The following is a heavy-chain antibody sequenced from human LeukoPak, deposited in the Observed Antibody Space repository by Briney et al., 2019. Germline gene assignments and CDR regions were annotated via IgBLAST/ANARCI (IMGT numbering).Heavy chain of an antibody. V-gene: IGHV1-2*06. CDR1: GYTFTGYY. CDR3: ARTKVTPPKYYYYGMDV. CDR2: INPNSGGT. Sequence: ASVKVSCKASGYTFTGYYMHWVRQAPGQGLEWMGRINPNSGGTNYAQKSQGRVTMTRDTSISTAYMELSRLRSDDTAVYYCARTKVTPPKYYYYGMDVWGQGTTVTVSS. J-gene: IGHJ6*02. D-gene: IGHD4-17*01.